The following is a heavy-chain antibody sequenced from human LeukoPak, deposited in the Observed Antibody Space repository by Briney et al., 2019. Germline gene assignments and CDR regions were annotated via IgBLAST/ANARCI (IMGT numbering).Heavy chain of an antibody. CDR1: GGSISSGDYY. V-gene: IGHV4-30-4*08. Sequence: PSETLSLTCTVSGGSISSGDYYWSWIRQPPGKGLEWIGYIYYSGSTYYNPSLKSRVTISVDTSKNQLSLKLSSVTAADTAVYYCARVARYYYYYYMDVWGKGTTVTVSS. J-gene: IGHJ6*03. CDR3: ARVARYYYYYYMDV. CDR2: IYYSGST.